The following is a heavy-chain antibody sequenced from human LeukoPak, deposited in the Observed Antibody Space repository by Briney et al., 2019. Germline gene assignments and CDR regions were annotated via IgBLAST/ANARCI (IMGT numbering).Heavy chain of an antibody. D-gene: IGHD7-27*01. J-gene: IGHJ4*02. CDR1: GFTFNIHA. Sequence: GGSLRLSCAASGFTFNIHAMTWARPAPGGGLEWVSVISPNGDSTFYADSVKGRFTISRDNSKNMVFLQMDSLGAEDMVVYYCARNWGLDYWGQGTLVTVSS. CDR3: ARNWGLDY. CDR2: ISPNGDST. V-gene: IGHV3-23*01.